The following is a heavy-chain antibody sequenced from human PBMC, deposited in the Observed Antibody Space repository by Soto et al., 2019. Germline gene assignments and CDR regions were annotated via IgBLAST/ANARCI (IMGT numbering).Heavy chain of an antibody. CDR2: INPNSGGT. V-gene: IGHV1-2*02. J-gene: IGHJ6*02. D-gene: IGHD3-22*01. CDR1: GYTFTGYY. Sequence: QVQLVQSGAEVKKPGASVKVSCKASGYTFTGYYMHWVRQAPGQGLEWMGWINPNSGGTNYAQKFQGRVTITRDTSISTAYMELSRLRSDDTAVYYCARNVNYYDSSGYYPRRMGYYYGMDVWGQGTTVTVSS. CDR3: ARNVNYYDSSGYYPRRMGYYYGMDV.